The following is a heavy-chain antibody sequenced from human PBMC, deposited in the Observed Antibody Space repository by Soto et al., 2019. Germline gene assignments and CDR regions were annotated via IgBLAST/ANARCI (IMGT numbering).Heavy chain of an antibody. CDR1: VGTISGYY. D-gene: IGHD3-3*01. V-gene: IGHV4-4*07. J-gene: IGHJ5*02. CDR2: IYSSGNT. CDR3: ARGQRFSDWFDP. Sequence: SETLSLTCSVSVGTISGYYWTWIRQPAGKGLEWIGRIYSSGNTKYNPSLQSRVTMSLDTSNNTFSLRLTSVTAADTAVYYCARGQRFSDWFDPWGQGTLVTVSS.